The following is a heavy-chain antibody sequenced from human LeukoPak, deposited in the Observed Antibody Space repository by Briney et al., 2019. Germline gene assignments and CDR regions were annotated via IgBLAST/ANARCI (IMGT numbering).Heavy chain of an antibody. Sequence: ASVKVSCKASGYTFTSYGISWVRQSPGQGLEWMGWISAYNGNTNYAQKLQGRVTMTTDTSTSTAYMELRSLRSEDTAVYYCARGLRRGLWYYGMDVWGQGTTVTVSS. D-gene: IGHD3-16*01. CDR2: ISAYNGNT. J-gene: IGHJ6*02. CDR3: ARGLRRGLWYYGMDV. CDR1: GYTFTSYG. V-gene: IGHV1-18*01.